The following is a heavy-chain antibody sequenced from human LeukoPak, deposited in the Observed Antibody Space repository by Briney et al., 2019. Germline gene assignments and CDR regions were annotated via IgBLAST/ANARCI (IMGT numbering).Heavy chain of an antibody. CDR3: ARAVGGGDGYNPFDY. Sequence: ASVKVSCKASGYTITSYYMHWVRQAPGQGLEWMGIINPSGGSTSYAQKFQGRVTMTRDTSTSTVYMELSSLRSEDTAVYYCARAVGGGDGYNPFDYWGQGTLVTVSS. CDR1: GYTITSYY. CDR2: INPSGGST. V-gene: IGHV1-46*01. J-gene: IGHJ4*02. D-gene: IGHD5-24*01.